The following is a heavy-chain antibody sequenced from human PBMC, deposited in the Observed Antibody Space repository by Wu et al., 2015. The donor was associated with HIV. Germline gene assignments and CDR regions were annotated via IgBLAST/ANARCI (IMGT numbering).Heavy chain of an antibody. CDR2: IISIFDIV. Sequence: QVQLAQSGAEVKKPGSSVKVSCKASGDTFSNYAINWVRQAPGQGLEWMGGIISIFDIVNYAQKFQGRVTITADKSTSTSYMELSSLISEDTAMYYCARSFSGGSSWYMRPLNPFDIWGQGTLVTVSX. V-gene: IGHV1-69*14. J-gene: IGHJ3*02. CDR1: GDTFSNYA. D-gene: IGHD6-13*01. CDR3: ARSFSGGSSWYMRPLNPFDI.